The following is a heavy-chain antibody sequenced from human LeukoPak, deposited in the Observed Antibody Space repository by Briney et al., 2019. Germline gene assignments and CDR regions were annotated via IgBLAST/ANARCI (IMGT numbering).Heavy chain of an antibody. CDR3: AREYCSSTSCSRHYYYYGMDV. D-gene: IGHD2-2*01. V-gene: IGHV1-69*04. CDR1: GGTFGSYA. Sequence: SVKVSCKASGGTFGSYAISWVRQAPGQGLEWMGRIIPIFGIANYAQKFQGRVTMTRDTSTSTVYMELSSLRSEDTAVYYCAREYCSSTSCSRHYYYYGMDVWGKGTTVTVSS. J-gene: IGHJ6*04. CDR2: IIPIFGIA.